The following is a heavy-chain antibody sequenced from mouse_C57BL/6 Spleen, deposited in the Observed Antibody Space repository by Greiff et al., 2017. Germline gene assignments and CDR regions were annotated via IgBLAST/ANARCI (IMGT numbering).Heavy chain of an antibody. D-gene: IGHD2-14*01. Sequence: VKLQQPGAELVMPGASVKLSCKASGYTFTSYWMHWVKQRPGQGLEWIGEIDPSDSYTNYNQKFKGKSTLTVDKSSSTAYMQLSSLTSEDSAVYYCARYYRYAMDYWGQGTSVTVSS. CDR1: GYTFTSYW. CDR3: ARYYRYAMDY. CDR2: IDPSDSYT. J-gene: IGHJ4*01. V-gene: IGHV1-69*01.